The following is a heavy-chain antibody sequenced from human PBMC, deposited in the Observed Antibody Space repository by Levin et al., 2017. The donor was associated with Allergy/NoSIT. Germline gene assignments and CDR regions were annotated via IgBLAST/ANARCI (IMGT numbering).Heavy chain of an antibody. CDR3: ARRTGYSSSWLYYYYGMDV. Sequence: PSETLSLTCTVSGGSISSSSYYWGWIRQPPGTGLEWIGSIYYSGSTYYNPSLKSRVTISVDTSKNQFSLKLSSVTAADTAVYYCARRTGYSSSWLYYYYGMDVWGQGTTVTVSS. CDR1: GGSISSSSYY. V-gene: IGHV4-39*01. J-gene: IGHJ6*02. CDR2: IYYSGST. D-gene: IGHD6-13*01.